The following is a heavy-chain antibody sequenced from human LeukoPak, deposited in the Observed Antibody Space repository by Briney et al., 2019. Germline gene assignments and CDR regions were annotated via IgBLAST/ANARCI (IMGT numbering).Heavy chain of an antibody. J-gene: IGHJ4*02. CDR3: AKEEGTGTGFDY. CDR2: ISYDGSNK. D-gene: IGHD1-1*01. Sequence: GGSLRLSCAASGFTFSSYPMHWVRQAPGKGLEWVAVISYDGSNKYYADSVKGRFTISRDKSKNTLSLQMNSLRVEDTAVYYCAKEEGTGTGFDYWGQGTLVTVSS. CDR1: GFTFSSYP. V-gene: IGHV3-30-3*01.